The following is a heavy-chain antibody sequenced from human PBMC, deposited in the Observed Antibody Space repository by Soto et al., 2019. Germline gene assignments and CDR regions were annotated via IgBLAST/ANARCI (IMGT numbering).Heavy chain of an antibody. CDR2: IYPGDSDT. V-gene: IGHV5-51*01. CDR3: ARLIYGDYGRYYYYGMDV. Sequence: SLKISCKGSGYSFTSYWIGWVRQMPGKGLEWMGIIYPGDSDTRYSPSFQGQVTISADKSISTAYLQWSSLKASDTAVYYCARLIYGDYGRYYYYGMDVWGQGTTVTVSS. J-gene: IGHJ6*02. CDR1: GYSFTSYW. D-gene: IGHD4-17*01.